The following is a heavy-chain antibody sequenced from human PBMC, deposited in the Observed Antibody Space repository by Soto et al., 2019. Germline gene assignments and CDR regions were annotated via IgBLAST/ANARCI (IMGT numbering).Heavy chain of an antibody. CDR1: GFTFGDHY. D-gene: IGHD1-1*01. Sequence: PGGALRLSCAVSGFTFGDHYIDWVRQAPGKGLEWFGRIRNKAHSYSTVYAASVKGRFTFSRDDSKNSVYLQMNSLKTEDTAVCYCVRTTQPGTTHSYDHWGQGTLATVCS. CDR3: VRTTQPGTTHSYDH. CDR2: IRNKAHSYST. J-gene: IGHJ4*02. V-gene: IGHV3-72*01.